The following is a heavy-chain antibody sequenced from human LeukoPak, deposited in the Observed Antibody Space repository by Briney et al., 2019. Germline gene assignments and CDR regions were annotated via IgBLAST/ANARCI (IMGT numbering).Heavy chain of an antibody. CDR3: AREGGFGELTLDY. J-gene: IGHJ4*02. CDR1: GFTFSSYG. Sequence: GRSLRLSCAASGFTFSSYGMHWVRQAPGKGLEWVAVIWYDGSNKYYADSVKGRFTISRDNSKNTLYLQMNSLRAEDTAVYYCAREGGFGELTLDYWGQGTLATVSS. CDR2: IWYDGSNK. V-gene: IGHV3-33*01. D-gene: IGHD3-10*01.